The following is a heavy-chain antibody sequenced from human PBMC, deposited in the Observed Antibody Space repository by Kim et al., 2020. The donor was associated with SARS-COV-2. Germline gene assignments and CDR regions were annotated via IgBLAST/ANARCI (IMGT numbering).Heavy chain of an antibody. J-gene: IGHJ6*02. D-gene: IGHD6-13*01. CDR2: IYYSGST. V-gene: IGHV4-61*01. CDR3: ARDEQAAAGTEGFGYYYYGMDV. CDR1: GGSVSSGSYY. Sequence: SETLSLTCTVSGGSVSSGSYYWSWIRQPPGKGLEWIGYIYYSGSTNYNPSLKSRVTISVDTSKNQFSLKLSSVTAADTAVYYCARDEQAAAGTEGFGYYYYGMDVWGQGTTVTVSS.